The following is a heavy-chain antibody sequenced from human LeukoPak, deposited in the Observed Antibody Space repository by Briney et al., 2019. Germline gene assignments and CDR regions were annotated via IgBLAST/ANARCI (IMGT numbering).Heavy chain of an antibody. CDR2: IYSGGST. V-gene: IGHV3-53*01. J-gene: IGHJ4*02. D-gene: IGHD1-14*01. CDR1: GFTVSSNY. CDR3: ARDVRPGGFDC. Sequence: PGGSLRLSCAASGFTVSSNYMSWVRQAPGKGLEWASVIYSGGSTYYADSVKGRFTISRDNSKNTLYLQVNSLRAEDTAVYYCARDVRPGGFDCWGQGTLVTVSS.